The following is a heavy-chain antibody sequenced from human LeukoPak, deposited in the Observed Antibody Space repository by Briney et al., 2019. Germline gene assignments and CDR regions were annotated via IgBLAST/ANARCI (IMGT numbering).Heavy chain of an antibody. J-gene: IGHJ4*02. CDR3: ARVHCSGHYDFWSGYCQDY. CDR2: IYYSGST. CDR1: GGSISSHY. D-gene: IGHD3-3*01. Sequence: SETLSLTCTVSGGSISSHYWSWIRQPPGKGLEWIGYIYYSGSTNYNPSLKSRVTISVDTSKNQFSLKLSSVTAADTAAYYCARVHCSGHYDFWSGYCQDYWGQGTLVTVSS. V-gene: IGHV4-59*11.